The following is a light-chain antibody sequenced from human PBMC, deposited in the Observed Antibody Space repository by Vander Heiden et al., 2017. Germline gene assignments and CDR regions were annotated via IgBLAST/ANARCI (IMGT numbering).Light chain of an antibody. J-gene: IGKJ1*01. CDR2: GAS. V-gene: IGKV3-15*01. CDR1: QSVRTN. Sequence: DIMMTQTPATLSVSPGERVTLFFTHSQSVRTNSAWYHQKPGQPPRVLIFGASTRATGIPARFTGSGSETEFTLTISSLQSEDFAHYFCQQYNSWPWTFGQGTKEQL. CDR3: QQYNSWPWT.